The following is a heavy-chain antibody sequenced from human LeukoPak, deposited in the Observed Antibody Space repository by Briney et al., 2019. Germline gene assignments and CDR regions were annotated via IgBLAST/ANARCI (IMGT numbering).Heavy chain of an antibody. V-gene: IGHV4-59*01. J-gene: IGHJ3*02. CDR1: GGSISSYY. CDR3: ARGPSGDAFDI. Sequence: PSETLSLTCTVSGGSISSYYWSWIRQPPGKGLEWIGYIYYSGSTNYNPSLKSRVTISVDTSKNQFSLKLSSVTAADTAVYYCARGPSGDAFDIWGQGTMVTFSS. CDR2: IYYSGST.